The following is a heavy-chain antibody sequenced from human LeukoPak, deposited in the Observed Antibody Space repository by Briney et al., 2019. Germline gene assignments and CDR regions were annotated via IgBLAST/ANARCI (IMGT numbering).Heavy chain of an antibody. CDR2: ISAYNGNT. CDR3: ARAHRVVVPAAISNWYFDL. CDR1: GYTFTSYG. V-gene: IGHV1-18*01. Sequence: GASVKVSCKASGYTFTSYGISWVRQAPGQGLEWMGWISAYNGNTNYAQKLQGRVTMTTDTSTSTAYMELRSLRSDDTAVYYCARAHRVVVPAAISNWYFDLWGRGTLVTVSS. D-gene: IGHD2-2*01. J-gene: IGHJ2*01.